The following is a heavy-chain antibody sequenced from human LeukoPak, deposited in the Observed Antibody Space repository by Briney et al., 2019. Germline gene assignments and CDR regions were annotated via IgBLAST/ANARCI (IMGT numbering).Heavy chain of an antibody. CDR1: GYTFTGYY. J-gene: IGHJ4*02. CDR3: ARGMIVVVPAAADY. CDR2: INPNSGGT. Sequence: ASVKASCKASGYTFTGYYMHWVRQAPGQGLEWMGWINPNSGGTNYAQKFQGRVTMTRDTSISTAYMELSRLRSDDTAVYYCARGMIVVVPAAADYWGQGTLVTVSS. D-gene: IGHD2-2*01. V-gene: IGHV1-2*02.